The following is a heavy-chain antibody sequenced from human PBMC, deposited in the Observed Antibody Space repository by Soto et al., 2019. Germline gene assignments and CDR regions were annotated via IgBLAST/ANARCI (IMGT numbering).Heavy chain of an antibody. D-gene: IGHD2-2*01. CDR3: ASGRVPAASYYYYGLDV. CDR2: IWYDGSNK. CDR1: GFTFSSYG. Sequence: QVQLVESGGAVVQPGRSLRLSCAASGFTFSSYGMHWVRQAPGKGLEWVAVIWYDGSNKYYADSVKGRFTISRDNSKNTLYLQMNSLRAEDTAVYYCASGRVPAASYYYYGLDVWGQGTTVTVSS. V-gene: IGHV3-33*01. J-gene: IGHJ6*02.